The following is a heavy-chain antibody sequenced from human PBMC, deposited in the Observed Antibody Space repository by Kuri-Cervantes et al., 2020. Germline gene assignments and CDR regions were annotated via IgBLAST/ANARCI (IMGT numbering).Heavy chain of an antibody. V-gene: IGHV3-64*01. CDR3: ARETIGIAAAGGPQPTDV. J-gene: IGHJ6*02. Sequence: GGSLRLSCAASGFTFSSYAMHWVRQAPGKGLEYVSAISSNGGSTYYANSVKGRFTISRDNSKNTLYLQMGSLRAEDMAVYYCARETIGIAAAGGPQPTDVWGQGTTVTVSS. D-gene: IGHD6-13*01. CDR1: GFTFSSYA. CDR2: ISSNGGST.